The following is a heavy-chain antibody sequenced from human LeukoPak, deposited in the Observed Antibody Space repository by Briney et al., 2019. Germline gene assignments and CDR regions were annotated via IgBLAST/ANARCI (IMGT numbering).Heavy chain of an antibody. V-gene: IGHV3-53*01. CDR3: AKDEVTSGGGLDY. Sequence: GGSLRLSCAASGFTVSSKFMHWVRQAPGKGLEWVSVIYSGGITYYADSVKGRFTVSRDNSGNTMYLHMNSLKVEDTAVYYCAKDEVTSGGGLDYWGQGTLVTVSS. CDR2: IYSGGIT. CDR1: GFTVSSKF. D-gene: IGHD3-16*01. J-gene: IGHJ4*02.